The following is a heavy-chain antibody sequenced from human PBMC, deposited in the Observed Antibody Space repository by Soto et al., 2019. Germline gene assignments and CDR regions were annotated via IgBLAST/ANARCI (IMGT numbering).Heavy chain of an antibody. Sequence: PSETLSLTCAVYDGSFSGYYWSWSRQPPGKGLEGIGEINHSGSTNYNPSLKSRVTISVDTSKNQFSLKLSSVTAADTAVYYCARVLLWFGELLDHWFDSWGQGTLVTVSS. V-gene: IGHV4-34*01. CDR2: INHSGST. CDR3: ARVLLWFGELLDHWFDS. J-gene: IGHJ5*01. CDR1: DGSFSGYY. D-gene: IGHD3-10*01.